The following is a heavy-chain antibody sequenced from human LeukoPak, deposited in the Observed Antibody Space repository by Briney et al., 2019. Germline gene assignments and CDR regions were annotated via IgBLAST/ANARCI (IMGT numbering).Heavy chain of an antibody. CDR3: ARVGRYYGSGSYWGFDY. CDR2: IYYSGST. J-gene: IGHJ4*02. CDR1: GGSINSYY. V-gene: IGHV4-59*01. D-gene: IGHD3-10*01. Sequence: PSETLSLTCTVSGGSINSYYWSWIRQPPGKGLEWIGYIYYSGSTSYNPSLKSRVTISVDTSKDQFSLKLSSVTAADTAVYYCARVGRYYGSGSYWGFDYWGQGTLVTVSS.